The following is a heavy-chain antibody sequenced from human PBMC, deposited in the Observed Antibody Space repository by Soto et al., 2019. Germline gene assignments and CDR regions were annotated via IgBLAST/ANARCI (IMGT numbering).Heavy chain of an antibody. V-gene: IGHV3-23*01. CDR2: ISGSGDST. D-gene: IGHD6-19*01. Sequence: GGSLSLSCAASGFPFSTYAMNWVRQAPGKGLEWVSGISGSGDSTYYADSVKGRFTVSRDNSKNTLYLQMNSLRAEDTAVFYCAKERSSGWSFDYWGQGTLVTVSS. CDR3: AKERSSGWSFDY. J-gene: IGHJ4*02. CDR1: GFPFSTYA.